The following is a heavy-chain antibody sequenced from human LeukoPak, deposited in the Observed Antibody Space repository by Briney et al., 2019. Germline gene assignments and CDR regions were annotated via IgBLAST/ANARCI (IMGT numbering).Heavy chain of an antibody. CDR2: IYYSGST. CDR3: AREIFGSSSWYEDY. CDR1: GGSISSYY. Sequence: SETLSLTCTVSGGSISSYYWSWIRRPPGKGLEWIGYIYYSGSTNYNPSLKSRVTISVDTSKNQFSLKLSSVTAADTAVYYCAREIFGSSSWYEDYWGQGTLVTVSS. J-gene: IGHJ4*02. V-gene: IGHV4-59*01. D-gene: IGHD6-13*01.